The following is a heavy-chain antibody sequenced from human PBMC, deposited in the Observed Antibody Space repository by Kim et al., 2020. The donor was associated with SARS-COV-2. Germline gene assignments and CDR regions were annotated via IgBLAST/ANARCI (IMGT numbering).Heavy chain of an antibody. V-gene: IGHV4-31*03. CDR2: IYYSGST. J-gene: IGHJ4*02. CDR1: GGSISSGGYY. CDR3: ARSGYLISGMFDY. Sequence: SETLSLTCTVSGGSISSGGYYWSWIRQHPGKGLEWIGYIYYSGSTYYNPSLKSRVTISVDTSKNQFSLKLSSVTAADTAVYYCARSGYLISGMFDYWGQGTLVTVSS. D-gene: IGHD3-3*01.